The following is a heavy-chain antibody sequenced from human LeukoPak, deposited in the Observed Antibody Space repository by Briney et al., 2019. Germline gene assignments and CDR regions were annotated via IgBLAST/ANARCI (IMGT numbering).Heavy chain of an antibody. V-gene: IGHV3-48*03. D-gene: IGHD3-10*02. CDR1: GFTFSSYE. CDR2: ISTSGDTV. CDR3: ARVFNPNY. J-gene: IGHJ4*02. Sequence: GGSLRPSCAASGFTFSSYEMNWVRQAPGKGLEWVSYISTSGDTVNHADSVKGRFTISRDDARNSLYLQMKSLRVEDTAVYYCARVFNPNYWGQGNLVSVSS.